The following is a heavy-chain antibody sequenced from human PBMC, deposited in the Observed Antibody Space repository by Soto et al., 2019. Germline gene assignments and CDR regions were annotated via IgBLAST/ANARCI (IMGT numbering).Heavy chain of an antibody. Sequence: DVQLVESGGGWVQPGRSLRLSCAASGFKFSDYWMSWVRQAPGKGLERVGNIKHDTSEAHYADSVKGRFTITRDNIQNFLFLQLRDLRADDTASYYCARDVLLFSGPYRPSRFDYWGLGALVTVAS. V-gene: IGHV3-7*03. CDR1: GFKFSDYW. J-gene: IGHJ4*01. D-gene: IGHD3-16*02. CDR2: IKHDTSEA. CDR3: ARDVLLFSGPYRPSRFDY.